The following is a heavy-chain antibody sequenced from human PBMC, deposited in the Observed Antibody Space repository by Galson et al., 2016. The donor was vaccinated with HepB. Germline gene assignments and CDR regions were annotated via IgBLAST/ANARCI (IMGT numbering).Heavy chain of an antibody. CDR3: ARRAGSSWYSDY. Sequence: SLRLSCAASGFTFSSYGMHWVRQAPGKGLEWVAVIWYDGSNKYYADSVKGRFTISRDNSKNTLYLQMNSLRAEDTAVYYCARRAGSSWYSDYWGQGTTVTVSS. V-gene: IGHV3-33*01. D-gene: IGHD6-13*01. CDR2: IWYDGSNK. J-gene: IGHJ4*03. CDR1: GFTFSSYG.